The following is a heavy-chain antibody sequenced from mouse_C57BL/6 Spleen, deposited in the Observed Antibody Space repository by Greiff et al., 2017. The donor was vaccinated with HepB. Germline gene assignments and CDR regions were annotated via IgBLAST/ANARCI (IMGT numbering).Heavy chain of an antibody. CDR3: ARGSFITTVVAKGDY. D-gene: IGHD1-1*01. CDR1: GYAFSSYW. CDR2: IYPGDGDT. J-gene: IGHJ2*01. V-gene: IGHV1-80*01. Sequence: QVQLKQSGAELVKPGASVKISCKASGYAFSSYWMNWVKQRPGKGLEWIGQIYPGDGDTNYNGKFKGKATLTADKSSSTAYMQLSSLTSEDSAVYFCARGSFITTVVAKGDYWGQGTTLTVSS.